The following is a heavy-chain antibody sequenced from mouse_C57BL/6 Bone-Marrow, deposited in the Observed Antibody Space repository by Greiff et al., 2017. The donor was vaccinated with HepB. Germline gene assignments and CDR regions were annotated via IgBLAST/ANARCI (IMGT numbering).Heavy chain of an antibody. Sequence: VHVKQSGAELVRPGASVKLSCTASGFNIKDYYMHWVKQRPEQGLEWIGRIDPEDGDTEYAPKFQGKATMTADTSSNTAYPQLSSLTSEDTAVYYCTTFYFYWYFDVWGTGTTVTVSS. V-gene: IGHV14-1*01. CDR1: GFNIKDYY. J-gene: IGHJ1*03. CDR2: IDPEDGDT. CDR3: TTFYFYWYFDV. D-gene: IGHD2-1*01.